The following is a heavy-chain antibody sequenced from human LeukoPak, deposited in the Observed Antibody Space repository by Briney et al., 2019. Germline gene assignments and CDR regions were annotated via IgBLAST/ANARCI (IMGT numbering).Heavy chain of an antibody. J-gene: IGHJ3*02. CDR2: FDPEDGET. V-gene: IGHV1-24*01. CDR3: ARGPRGIVVVSAFDI. CDR1: GYTLTELS. Sequence: ASVKVSCKVSGYTLTELSMHWVRQAPGKGLEWMGGFDPEDGETIYAQKFQGRVTMTRDTSISTAYMELSRLRSDDTAVYDCARGPRGIVVVSAFDIWGQGTMVTVSS. D-gene: IGHD2-2*01.